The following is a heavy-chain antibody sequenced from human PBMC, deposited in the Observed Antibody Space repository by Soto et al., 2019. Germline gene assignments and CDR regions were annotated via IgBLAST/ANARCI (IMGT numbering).Heavy chain of an antibody. CDR2: IYHSGST. CDR3: ARVAGPIDY. CDR1: GGSISSGGYS. Sequence: LSLTCAVSGGSISSGGYSWSWIRQPPGKGLEWIGYIYHSGSTYYNPSLKSRVTISVDRSKNQFSLKLSSVTAADTAVYYCARVAGPIDYWGQGTLVTVSS. J-gene: IGHJ4*02. V-gene: IGHV4-30-2*01.